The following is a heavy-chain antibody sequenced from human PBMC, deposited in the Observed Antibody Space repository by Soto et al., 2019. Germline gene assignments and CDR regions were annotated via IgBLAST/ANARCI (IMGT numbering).Heavy chain of an antibody. CDR1: GGSFSGYY. V-gene: IGHV4-34*01. CDR3: ATNGYTIRHNWFDP. J-gene: IGHJ5*02. D-gene: IGHD2-8*01. CDR2: INHSGST. Sequence: SETLSLTCAVYGGSFSGYYWSWIRQPPGKGLEWIGEINHSGSTNYNPSLKSRVTISVDTSKNQFSLKLSSVTAADTAVYYCATNGYTIRHNWFDPWGQGTLVTVS.